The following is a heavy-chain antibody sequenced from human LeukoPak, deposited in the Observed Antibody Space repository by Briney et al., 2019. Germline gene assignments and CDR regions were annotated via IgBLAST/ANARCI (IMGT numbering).Heavy chain of an antibody. D-gene: IGHD3-16*02. V-gene: IGHV1-46*01. CDR1: GYTFTSYY. CDR2: INPSGGST. Sequence: ASVKVSCKASGYTFTSYYMHWVRQAPGQGLEWMGIINPSGGSTSYAQKFQGRVTMTRDMSTSTVYMELSSLRAEDTAVYYCAKDVVWSLGELSLINWGQGTLVTVSS. J-gene: IGHJ4*02. CDR3: AKDVVWSLGELSLIN.